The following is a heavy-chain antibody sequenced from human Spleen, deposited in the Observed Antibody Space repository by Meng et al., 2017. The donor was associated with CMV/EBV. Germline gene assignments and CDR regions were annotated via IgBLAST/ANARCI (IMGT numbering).Heavy chain of an antibody. J-gene: IGHJ4*02. V-gene: IGHV3-9*01. CDR1: GFTLDDYA. CDR3: ARGDIY. Sequence: SLKISCAASGFTLDDYAMHWVRQAPGKGLEWVSGISWNSESLDYADSVKGRFTISRDNTKNSLYLQMNSLRAEDTAVYYCARGDIYWGQGTLVTVSS. D-gene: IGHD3-9*01. CDR2: ISWNSESL.